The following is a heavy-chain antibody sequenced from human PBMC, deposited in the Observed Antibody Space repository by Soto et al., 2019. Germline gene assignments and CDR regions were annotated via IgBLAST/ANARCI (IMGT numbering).Heavy chain of an antibody. CDR3: AREVYYGSGSYINYYYYYGMDV. J-gene: IGHJ6*02. CDR1: GGSVSSGSYY. D-gene: IGHD3-10*01. CDR2: IYYSGST. V-gene: IGHV4-61*01. Sequence: NPSETLSLTCTVSGGSVSSGSYYWSWIRQPPGKGLEWIGYIYYSGSTNYNPSLKSRVTISVDTSKNQFSLKLSSVTAADTAVYYCAREVYYGSGSYINYYYYYGMDVWGQGTTVTVSS.